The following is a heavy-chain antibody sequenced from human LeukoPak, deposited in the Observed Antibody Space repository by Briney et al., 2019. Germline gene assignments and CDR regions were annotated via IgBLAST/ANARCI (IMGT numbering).Heavy chain of an antibody. CDR1: GFSFSDAW. D-gene: IGHD4-17*01. CDR3: ATEYYGAYNF. J-gene: IGHJ4*02. CDR2: IRSKTDGGTT. Sequence: GGSLRLSCAASGFSFSDAWMSWVGQAPGKGLEWACRIRSKTDGGTTDYAAPVKGRFTISRDDSKNTLYLQMNSLKTEDTAVYYCATEYYGAYNFWGQGTLVTVSS. V-gene: IGHV3-15*01.